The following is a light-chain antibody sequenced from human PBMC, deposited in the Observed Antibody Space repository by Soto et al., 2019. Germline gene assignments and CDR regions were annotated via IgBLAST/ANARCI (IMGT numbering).Light chain of an antibody. CDR3: QQANSFPFA. J-gene: IGKJ4*01. V-gene: IGKV1D-12*01. CDR1: QGFGNW. CDR2: AAS. Sequence: DIQMTQSPSSVSASVGDRVTITCRASQGFGNWLAWYQQKPGRAPKLLIYAASSLQSWVPSRFSGSGSGTDFTLTISSLQPEDSATYYCQQANSFPFAFGGGTKVEIK.